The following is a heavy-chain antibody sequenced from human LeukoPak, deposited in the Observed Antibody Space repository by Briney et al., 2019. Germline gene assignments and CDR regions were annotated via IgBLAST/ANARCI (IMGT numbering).Heavy chain of an antibody. Sequence: GGSLRLSCAASGFTFSSYAMSWVRQAPGKGLEWISAMSGSGGSTYYADSVKGRFTISRDNSKKTLYMQMNSLRAEDTAVYYCASRSGDGPYYFDYWGQGTLVTVSS. D-gene: IGHD5-12*01. V-gene: IGHV3-23*01. CDR2: MSGSGGST. CDR3: ASRSGDGPYYFDY. CDR1: GFTFSSYA. J-gene: IGHJ4*02.